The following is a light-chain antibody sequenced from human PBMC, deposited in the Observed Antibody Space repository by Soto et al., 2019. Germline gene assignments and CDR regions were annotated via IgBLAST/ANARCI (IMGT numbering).Light chain of an antibody. CDR2: RSD. V-gene: IGLV1-47*01. J-gene: IGLJ3*02. Sequence: QAVVTQPPSASGTPGQRVTISCSGSSSNIGSNYVYWYQQLPGTAPKLLIYRSDQRSSGVPDRFSGSKSGTSGSLAISGLRSEDEADYYCVAWDGSLSSVLFGGGTKLTVL. CDR1: SSNIGSNY. CDR3: VAWDGSLSSVL.